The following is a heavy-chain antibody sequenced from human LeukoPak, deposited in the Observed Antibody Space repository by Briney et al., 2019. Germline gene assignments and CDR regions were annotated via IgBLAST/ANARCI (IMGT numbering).Heavy chain of an antibody. V-gene: IGHV4-34*01. CDR1: GGSFSGYY. D-gene: IGHD4/OR15-4a*01. J-gene: IGHJ6*03. CDR2: INHSGST. CDR3: ARALRGVYGAPSSFGVSTLRVRSGYYMDV. Sequence: KPSETLSLTCAVYGGSFSGYYWSWIRQPPGKGLEWIGEINHSGSTNYNPSLKSRVTISVDTSKNQFSLKLSSVTAADTAVYYCARALRGVYGAPSSFGVSTLRVRSGYYMDVWGKGTTVTVSS.